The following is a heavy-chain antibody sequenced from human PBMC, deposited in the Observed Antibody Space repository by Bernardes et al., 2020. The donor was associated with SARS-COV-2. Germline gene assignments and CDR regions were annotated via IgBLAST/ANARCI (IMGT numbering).Heavy chain of an antibody. CDR2: ISRSGSTL. J-gene: IGHJ6*02. D-gene: IGHD2-8*01. CDR1: GFTFSDYY. V-gene: IGHV3-11*01. Sequence: SLSLTFAASGFTFSDYYMSWIRQAPGKGLEWVSYISRSGSTLYYADSVKGRFTISRDNAKNSLYLQMNSLRAEDTAVYYCARFEYCTNGVCYTLGNYYYYGMDVWGQGTTVTGSS. CDR3: ARFEYCTNGVCYTLGNYYYYGMDV.